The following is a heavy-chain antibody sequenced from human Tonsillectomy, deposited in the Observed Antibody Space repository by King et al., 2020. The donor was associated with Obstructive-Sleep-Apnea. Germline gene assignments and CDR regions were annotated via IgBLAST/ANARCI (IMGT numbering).Heavy chain of an antibody. CDR3: VRGYYYFDY. CDR1: GGSISISRYY. Sequence: QLQESGPGLVKPSETLSLNCNVSGGSISISRYYWGWFRQTPGEGLEWFGSVYYSGTTYYNPSLRSRVTISVDTSKNQFSLRLTSVTAADTAVYYCVRGYYYFDYWGQGSLVTVSS. CDR2: VYYSGTT. V-gene: IGHV4-39*07. D-gene: IGHD3-10*01. J-gene: IGHJ4*02.